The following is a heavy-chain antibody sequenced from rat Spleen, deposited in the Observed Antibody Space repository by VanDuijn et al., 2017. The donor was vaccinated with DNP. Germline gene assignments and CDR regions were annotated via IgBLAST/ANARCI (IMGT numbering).Heavy chain of an antibody. Sequence: EVQLVESGGGLVQPGRSMKLSCVASGFTFSHYDMGWVRQTPTKGLEWVAQITSGGGTTYHRDSVKGRFTVSRDNANRTLYLQMDSLRSEDTATYYCARPDHWGQGVMVTLSS. CDR3: ARPDH. CDR2: ITSGGGTT. J-gene: IGHJ2*01. CDR1: GFTFSHYD. V-gene: IGHV5-25*01.